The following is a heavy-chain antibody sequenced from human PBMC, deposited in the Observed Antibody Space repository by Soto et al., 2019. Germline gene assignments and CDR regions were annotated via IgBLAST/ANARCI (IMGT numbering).Heavy chain of an antibody. Sequence: PXESLKISCKGSGDSFTSYWISWVRQIPGKGLEWMGRIDPSDSYTNYSPSFQGHVTISADKSISTAYLQWSSLKASDTAMYYCASSYYDFWSGYYKNYYYGMDVWGQGTTVTVSS. CDR1: GDSFTSYW. CDR3: ASSYYDFWSGYYKNYYYGMDV. CDR2: IDPSDSYT. J-gene: IGHJ6*02. D-gene: IGHD3-3*01. V-gene: IGHV5-10-1*01.